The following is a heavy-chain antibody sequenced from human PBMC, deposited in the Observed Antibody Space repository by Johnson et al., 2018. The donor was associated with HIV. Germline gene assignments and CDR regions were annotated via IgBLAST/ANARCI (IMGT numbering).Heavy chain of an antibody. CDR2: ISSSGNTI. J-gene: IGHJ3*02. D-gene: IGHD6-13*01. CDR1: GFTFSDYY. Sequence: QEKLVESRGGLVKPGGSLRLSCAASGFTFSDYYMNWIRQAPGKGLEWVSYISSSGNTIYYADSVKGRFTISRDNTKNSLYLQMNSLRAEDTAVYYCARRAVGGSWFLGNAFDIWGQGTMVTVSS. CDR3: ARRAVGGSWFLGNAFDI. V-gene: IGHV3-11*04.